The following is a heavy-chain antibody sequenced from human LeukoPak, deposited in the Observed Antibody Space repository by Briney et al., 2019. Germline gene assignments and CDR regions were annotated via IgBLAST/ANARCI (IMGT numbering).Heavy chain of an antibody. CDR2: ISSSGSI. J-gene: IGHJ4*02. CDR3: AKAFDY. V-gene: IGHV3-48*01. CDR1: GFTFSSCD. Sequence: GGSLRLSCAASGFTFSSCDMNWVRQAPGKGLEWVSYISSSGSIYNADSVKGRFTISRDNAENSLYLQMNSLRAEDTAVYYCAKAFDYWGQGTLVTVSS.